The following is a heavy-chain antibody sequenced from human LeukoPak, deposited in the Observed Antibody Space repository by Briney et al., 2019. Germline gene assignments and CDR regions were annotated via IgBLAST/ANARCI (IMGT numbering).Heavy chain of an antibody. CDR2: IKQDGSEK. D-gene: IGHD3-10*01. J-gene: IGHJ4*02. Sequence: GGSLRLSCAASGFTFSSYWMSWVRQAPGKGLEWVANIKQDGSEKYYVDSVKGRFTISRDNAKNSLYLQMNSLRAEDTAVYYCARNPALYYYGSGSYLHWGQGTLVTVS. CDR1: GFTFSSYW. CDR3: ARNPALYYYGSGSYLH. V-gene: IGHV3-7*01.